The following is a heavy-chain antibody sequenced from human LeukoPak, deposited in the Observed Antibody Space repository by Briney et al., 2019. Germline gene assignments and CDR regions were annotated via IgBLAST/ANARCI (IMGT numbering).Heavy chain of an antibody. CDR1: GYTFTYCT. J-gene: IGHJ4*02. V-gene: IGHV1-68*01. Sequence: ASVKVSCKASGYTFTYCTLHWLQQAPGQGLERMRWITLYNGNTNYAKKFQGRVTITRDMSLRTAYKELSSLRSEDSAVYYWARQWEPYFDYWGQGTLVTVSS. CDR3: ARQWEPYFDY. CDR2: ITLYNGNT. D-gene: IGHD1-26*01.